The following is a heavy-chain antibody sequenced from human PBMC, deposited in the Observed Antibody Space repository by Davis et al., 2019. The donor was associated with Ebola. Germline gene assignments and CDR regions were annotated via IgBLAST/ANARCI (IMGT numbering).Heavy chain of an antibody. CDR2: INSSSSYI. J-gene: IGHJ4*02. Sequence: VILGGSLRLSCAASGFTFSNYNLNWVRQTPEKGLEWVSSINSSSSYIYYADSLKGRFTISRDDAKNSVYLHMNSLRAEDTAVYYCARFDHGFDSWGQGALVTVSS. CDR3: ARFDHGFDS. CDR1: GFTFSNYN. D-gene: IGHD4-17*01. V-gene: IGHV3-21*01.